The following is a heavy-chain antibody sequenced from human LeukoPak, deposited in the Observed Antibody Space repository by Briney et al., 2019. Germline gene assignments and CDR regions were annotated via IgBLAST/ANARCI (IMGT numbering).Heavy chain of an antibody. D-gene: IGHD5-18*01. CDR2: IYNSGST. J-gene: IGHJ4*02. Sequence: SETLSLTCAVCGGSFSGYYWRWIRQFPGKGLEWTGYIYNSGSTNYNPSLKSRVTISKDTSKNQFSLKLSSVTAADTAVYYCARVGAAMDNFDYWGQGTLVTVS. CDR1: GGSFSGYY. CDR3: ARVGAAMDNFDY. V-gene: IGHV4-59*01.